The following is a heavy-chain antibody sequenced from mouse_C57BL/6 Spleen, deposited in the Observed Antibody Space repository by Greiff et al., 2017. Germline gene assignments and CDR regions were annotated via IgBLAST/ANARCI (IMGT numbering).Heavy chain of an antibody. Sequence: QVQLQQSGPELVKPGASVKISCKGSGYAFSSSWMNWVKQRPGKGLEWIGRIYPGDGDTNYNGKFKGKATLTPDKSSSTDYMQLSSLTSEDSAVYFWVAGSAGSWFAYWGKGALVTVSA. CDR1: GYAFSSSW. V-gene: IGHV1-82*01. CDR2: IYPGDGDT. CDR3: VAGSAGSWFAY. D-gene: IGHD1-1*02. J-gene: IGHJ3*01.